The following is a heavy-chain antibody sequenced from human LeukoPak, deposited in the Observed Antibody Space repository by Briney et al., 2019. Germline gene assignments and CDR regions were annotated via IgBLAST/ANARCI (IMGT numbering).Heavy chain of an antibody. V-gene: IGHV3-74*01. Sequence: PGGSLRLSCAGSEFSFSSYWMHWVCQPPEKGLEWVFSIKSDGSATAYADSVKGRFSMSTDSAKYTASLHMNSLRVEDTAMYYCAMDINGDLFHVWGQGTPVTVSS. CDR1: EFSFSSYW. J-gene: IGHJ4*02. CDR3: AMDINGDLFHV. CDR2: IKSDGSAT. D-gene: IGHD2-2*03.